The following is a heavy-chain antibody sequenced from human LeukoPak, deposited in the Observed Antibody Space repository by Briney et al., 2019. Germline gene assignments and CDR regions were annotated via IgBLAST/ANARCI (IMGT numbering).Heavy chain of an antibody. CDR1: GFTFSSYA. CDR3: ARDAFLCSGGSCYFYYYYYGMDV. J-gene: IGHJ6*02. V-gene: IGHV3-30-3*01. CDR2: MSYDGSNK. Sequence: GRSLRLSCAASGFTFSSYAMHWVRQAPGKGLEWVAVMSYDGSNKYYADSVKGRFTISRDNSKNTLYLQMNSLRAEDTAVYYCARDAFLCSGGSCYFYYYYYGMDVWGQGTTVTVSS. D-gene: IGHD2-15*01.